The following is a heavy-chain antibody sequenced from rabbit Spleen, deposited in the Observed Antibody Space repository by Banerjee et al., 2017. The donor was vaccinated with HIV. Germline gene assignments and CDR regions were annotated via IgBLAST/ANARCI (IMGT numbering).Heavy chain of an antibody. CDR3: GRAGEGGYGYLDL. V-gene: IGHV1S45*01. Sequence: QEQLVESGGDLVKPGASLALTCKASGLDFSSSYWICWVRQAPGKGLEWIACIYVGSGGGTKYASWAKGRFTISKTSSTTVTLEMTSLTVADTATFFCGRAGEGGYGYLDLWGPGTLVTVS. D-gene: IGHD2-1*01. CDR1: GLDFSSSYW. J-gene: IGHJ4*01. CDR2: IYVGSGGGT.